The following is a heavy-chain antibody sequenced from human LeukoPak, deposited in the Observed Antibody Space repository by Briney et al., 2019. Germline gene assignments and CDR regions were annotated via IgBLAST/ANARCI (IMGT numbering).Heavy chain of an antibody. CDR2: ISAYNGNT. CDR3: ARVGGDQGLLWFGEFYYYCYMDV. V-gene: IGHV1-18*01. Sequence: ASVKVSCKASGYTFTSYGISWVRQAPGQGLEWMGWISAYNGNTNYAQKLQGRVTMTTDTSTSTAYMELRSLRSDDTAVYYCARVGGDQGLLWFGEFYYYCYMDVWGKGTTVTVSS. J-gene: IGHJ6*03. D-gene: IGHD3-10*01. CDR1: GYTFTSYG.